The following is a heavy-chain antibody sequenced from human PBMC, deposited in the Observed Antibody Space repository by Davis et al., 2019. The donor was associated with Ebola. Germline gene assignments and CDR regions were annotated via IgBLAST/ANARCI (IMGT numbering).Heavy chain of an antibody. CDR1: GFSLSTNGMC. V-gene: IGHV2-70*01. Sequence: SGPTLVKPTQTLTLTCTFSGFSLSTNGMCVSWIRQPPGKALEWLALIDWDDAKYYSTSLKTRLTISKDTPKDQVVLTMTNMDPVDTATYYCARTVSSGWRYGYYMDVWGNGTTVTVSS. CDR2: IDWDDAK. D-gene: IGHD6-19*01. CDR3: ARTVSSGWRYGYYMDV. J-gene: IGHJ6*03.